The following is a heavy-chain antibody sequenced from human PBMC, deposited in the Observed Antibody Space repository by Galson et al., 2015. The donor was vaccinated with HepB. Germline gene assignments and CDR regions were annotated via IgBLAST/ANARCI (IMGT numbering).Heavy chain of an antibody. CDR2: INPNSGGT. CDR3: ARGVELRELNWFDP. J-gene: IGHJ5*02. Sequence: SVKVSCKASGYTFTGYYMHWVRQAPGQGLEWMGWINPNSGGTNYAQKFQGRVTMTRDTSISTAYMELSRLRSDDTAVYYCARGVELRELNWFDPWGQGTLVTVSS. D-gene: IGHD1-7*01. V-gene: IGHV1-2*02. CDR1: GYTFTGYY.